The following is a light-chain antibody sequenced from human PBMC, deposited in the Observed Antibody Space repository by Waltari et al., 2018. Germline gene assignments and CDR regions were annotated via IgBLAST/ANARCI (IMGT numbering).Light chain of an antibody. CDR3: ATRDEGPTVV. V-gene: IGLV1-47*01. Sequence: QSVLTQPPSASGTPGQSVTISCSGSISNIGTHYVYWYQQLPGTAPKLLIYLTHQRPLGVPERFSASKSGTSASLAISGLRFEDEADYYCATRDEGPTVVFGGGTKLTVL. CDR2: LTH. CDR1: ISNIGTHY. J-gene: IGLJ2*01.